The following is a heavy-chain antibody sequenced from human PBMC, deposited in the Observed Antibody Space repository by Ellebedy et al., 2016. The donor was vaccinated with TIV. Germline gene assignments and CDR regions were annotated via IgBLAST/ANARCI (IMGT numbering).Heavy chain of an antibody. V-gene: IGHV3-30*18. CDR3: AKDRMGATKMGAFHV. Sequence: GESLKISCVASGFTFSSYGMHWVRQAPGKGLEWVAVLSYDGSNKQDADSVEARLTISRDNSKNTLYLQMNSLRAEDTAVYYCAKDRMGATKMGAFHVWGQGTMVTVSS. J-gene: IGHJ3*01. CDR1: GFTFSSYG. D-gene: IGHD1-26*01. CDR2: LSYDGSNK.